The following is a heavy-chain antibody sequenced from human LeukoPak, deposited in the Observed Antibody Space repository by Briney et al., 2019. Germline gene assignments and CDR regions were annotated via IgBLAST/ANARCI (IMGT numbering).Heavy chain of an antibody. D-gene: IGHD2-21*02. J-gene: IGHJ3*02. Sequence: PSETLSLTCAVYGESFNGYYWSWIRQTPGKGLEWIGEINHRGSTNYNPSLKSRVTISVDTSKNQFSLKLSSVTAADTAVYYCARTRRVRGVTLDAFDIWGQGTMVTVSS. V-gene: IGHV4-34*01. CDR3: ARTRRVRGVTLDAFDI. CDR2: INHRGST. CDR1: GESFNGYY.